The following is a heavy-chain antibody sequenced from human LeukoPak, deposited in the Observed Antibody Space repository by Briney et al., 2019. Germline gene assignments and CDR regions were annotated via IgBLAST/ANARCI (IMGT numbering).Heavy chain of an antibody. CDR3: ARLASAMAKGASVVVPAAS. J-gene: IGHJ5*02. CDR1: GGSSSGYY. CDR2: INHSGST. D-gene: IGHD2-2*01. Sequence: SETLSLTCAVYGGSSSGYYWSWIRQPPGKGLEWIGEINHSGSTNYNPSLKSRVTISVDTSKNQFSLKLSSVTAADTAVYYCARLASAMAKGASVVVPAASWGQGTLVTVSS. V-gene: IGHV4-34*01.